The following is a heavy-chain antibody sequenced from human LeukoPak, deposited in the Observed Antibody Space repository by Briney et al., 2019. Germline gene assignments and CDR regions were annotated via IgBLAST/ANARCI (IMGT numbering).Heavy chain of an antibody. Sequence: SETLSLTCTVPGGSVSSGSYYWSWIRQPPGKGLEWIGYIYYSGSTNYNPSLKSRVAISVDTSKNQFSLKLSSVTAADTAVYYCARGRIWFGDQYYFDYWGQGTLVTVSS. CDR1: GGSVSSGSYY. D-gene: IGHD3-10*01. V-gene: IGHV4-61*01. CDR3: ARGRIWFGDQYYFDY. J-gene: IGHJ4*02. CDR2: IYYSGST.